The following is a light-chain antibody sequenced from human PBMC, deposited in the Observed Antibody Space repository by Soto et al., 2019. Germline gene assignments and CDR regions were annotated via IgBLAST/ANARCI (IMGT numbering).Light chain of an antibody. CDR2: GAS. CDR1: QSVSSN. V-gene: IGKV3-15*01. J-gene: IGKJ4*02. Sequence: EIVMTKSPATPSLSQGQRATLCCRASQSVSSNLAWYQQKPCQAPMLLIYGASTSATGIPARFSGSGSGTEFALTVSRLQCEDFAVYYCQPYNNWPLTFGGGTKVEI. CDR3: QPYNNWPLT.